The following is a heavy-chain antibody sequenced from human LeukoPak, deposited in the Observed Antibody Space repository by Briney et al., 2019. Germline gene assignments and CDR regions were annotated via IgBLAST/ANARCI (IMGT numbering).Heavy chain of an antibody. CDR1: GFTFSSYA. V-gene: IGHV3-30-3*01. CDR2: ISYDGSNK. J-gene: IGHJ4*02. Sequence: PGGSLRLSCAASGFTFSSYAMHWVGQAPGKGLEWVSVISYDGSNKYYADSVKGRFTISRDNSKNTLYLQMNSLRAEDTAVYYCARVEVATNAPHDYWGQGTLVTVSS. CDR3: ARVEVATNAPHDY. D-gene: IGHD5-12*01.